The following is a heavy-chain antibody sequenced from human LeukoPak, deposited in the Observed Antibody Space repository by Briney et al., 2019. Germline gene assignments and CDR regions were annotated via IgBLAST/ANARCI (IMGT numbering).Heavy chain of an antibody. CDR2: VHLDGRT. V-gene: IGHV4-4*02. CDR1: GGSVTSTNW. D-gene: IGHD3-3*01. Sequence: PSETLSLTCGVSGGSVTSTNWWTWVRQPPGKGLEWIGEVHLDGRTNYNPSLKSRLTMSVDLTENHVSLKLTSVTAADTAVYYCAREGGFYRPLDYSGQGTLVTVSS. CDR3: AREGGFYRPLDY. J-gene: IGHJ4*02.